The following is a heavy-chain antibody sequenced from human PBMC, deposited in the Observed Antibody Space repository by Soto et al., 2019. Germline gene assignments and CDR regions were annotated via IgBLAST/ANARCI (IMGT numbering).Heavy chain of an antibody. CDR3: ARDSYGSDS. J-gene: IGHJ1*01. CDR2: MIPTDGST. V-gene: IGHV1-46*03. D-gene: IGHD6-19*01. Sequence: ASVKVSCKTSGYTFSDYHIHWVRQAPGQGLEWVGRMIPTDGSTMYAQKFQGRVTLTRDTSTSTAYMELTSLRFEDTAFYYCARDSYGSDSWGQGTQVTVSA. CDR1: GYTFSDYH.